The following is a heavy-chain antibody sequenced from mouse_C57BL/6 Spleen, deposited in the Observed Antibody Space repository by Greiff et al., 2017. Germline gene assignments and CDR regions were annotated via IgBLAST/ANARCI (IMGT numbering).Heavy chain of an antibody. CDR2: IYPGSGST. Sequence: QVQLQQPGAELVKPGASVKMSCKASGYTFTSYWITWVKQRPGQGLEWIGDIYPGSGSTNYNEKFKSKATLTVDTSSSTAYMQLSSLTSEDSAVYYCAREDGYYSWFSDWGEGSLVTVSA. J-gene: IGHJ3*01. V-gene: IGHV1-55*01. CDR3: AREDGYYSWFSD. CDR1: GYTFTSYW. D-gene: IGHD2-3*01.